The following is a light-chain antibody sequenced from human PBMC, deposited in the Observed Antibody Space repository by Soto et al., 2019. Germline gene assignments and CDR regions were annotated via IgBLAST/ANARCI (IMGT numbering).Light chain of an antibody. V-gene: IGLV2-14*02. CDR3: GSYTSSSTLI. Sequence: QSALTQPASVSGSPGQSITISCTGTSSNVGSYKLVSWYQHHPGKAPKLMLYGVSDRPSGISNRFSGSKSGNTASLTISGLQAEDEADYYCGSYTSSSTLIFGGGTKLTVL. J-gene: IGLJ2*01. CDR2: GVS. CDR1: SSNVGSYKL.